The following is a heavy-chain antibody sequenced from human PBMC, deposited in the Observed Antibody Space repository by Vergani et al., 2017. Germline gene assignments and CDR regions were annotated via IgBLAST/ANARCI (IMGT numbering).Heavy chain of an antibody. Sequence: QVQLVESGGGVVQPGRSLRLSCAASGFTFSSYAMHWVRQAPGKGLEWVAVISYDGSNKYYADSVKGRFTISRDNSKNTLYLQMNSLRAEDTAVYYCARGLRFLEWSRGKGTTVTVSS. CDR3: ARGLRFLEWS. J-gene: IGHJ6*04. D-gene: IGHD3-3*01. CDR1: GFTFSSYA. V-gene: IGHV3-30*04. CDR2: ISYDGSNK.